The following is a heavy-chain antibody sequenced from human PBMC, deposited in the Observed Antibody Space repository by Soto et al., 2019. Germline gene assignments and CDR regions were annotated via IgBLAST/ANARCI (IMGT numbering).Heavy chain of an antibody. Sequence: GGSLRLSCAASGFTFSSYTMSWVRQAPGKGLEWVSGISATGGSTYYADSVKGRFTFSRDNSKNTLYLQMSSLRAEDTAVYYCAKGFIRDCGGDCTVDTWGQGTLVTVSS. D-gene: IGHD2-21*02. CDR2: ISATGGST. V-gene: IGHV3-23*01. CDR1: GFTFSSYT. J-gene: IGHJ5*02. CDR3: AKGFIRDCGGDCTVDT.